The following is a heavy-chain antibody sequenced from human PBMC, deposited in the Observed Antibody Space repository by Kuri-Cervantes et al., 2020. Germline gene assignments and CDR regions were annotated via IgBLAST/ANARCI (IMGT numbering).Heavy chain of an antibody. CDR3: AKGLYDYGDYVAPWGMDV. Sequence: GESLKISCAASGFTVSSNYMSWVRQAPGKGLEWVSVIYSGGSTYYADSVKGRFAISRDNSKNTLYLQMNSLRAEDTALYYCAKGLYDYGDYVAPWGMDVWGQGTTATVSS. CDR2: IYSGGST. J-gene: IGHJ6*02. CDR1: GFTVSSNY. V-gene: IGHV3-53*01. D-gene: IGHD4-17*01.